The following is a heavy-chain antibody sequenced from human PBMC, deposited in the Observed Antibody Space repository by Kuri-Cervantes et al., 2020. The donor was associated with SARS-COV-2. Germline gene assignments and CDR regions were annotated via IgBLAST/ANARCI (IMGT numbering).Heavy chain of an antibody. CDR3: ARGKMGIAAAGTTGGYYYYYMDV. CDR2: FDPEDGET. V-gene: IGHV1-24*01. Sequence: ASVKVSCKVSGYTLTELSMHWVRQAPGKGLEWMGGFDPEDGETIYAQKFRGRVTMTTDTSTSTAYMELRSLRSDDTAVYYCARGKMGIAAAGTTGGYYYYYMDVWGKGTTVTVSS. CDR1: GYTLTELS. D-gene: IGHD6-13*01. J-gene: IGHJ6*03.